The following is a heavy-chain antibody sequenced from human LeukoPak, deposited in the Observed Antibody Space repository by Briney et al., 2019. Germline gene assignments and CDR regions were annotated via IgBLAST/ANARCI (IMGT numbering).Heavy chain of an antibody. CDR2: INHSGST. J-gene: IGHJ5*02. D-gene: IGHD1-26*01. Sequence: SETLSLTCAVYSGSFSNYYWSWIRQPPGKGLEWIGEINHSGSTNYNPSLKSRVTISVDTSKNQFSLKLSSVTAADTAVYYCARHSGGTYYVNFDPWGQGTLVTVSS. CDR1: SGSFSNYY. CDR3: ARHSGGTYYVNFDP. V-gene: IGHV4-34*01.